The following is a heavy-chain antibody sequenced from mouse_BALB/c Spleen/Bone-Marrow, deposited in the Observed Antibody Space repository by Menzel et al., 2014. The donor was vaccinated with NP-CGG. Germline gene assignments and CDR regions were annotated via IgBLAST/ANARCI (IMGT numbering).Heavy chain of an antibody. V-gene: IGHV1S137*01. CDR1: GYTFXDYA. CDR3: ARSDGFDY. Sequence: VQLQESGAELVRPGVSVKISCKGSGYTFXDYALHWVKQSHAKSLEWIGIISTYYGDASYNQKFKGKATMTVDKSSSTAYMELARLTSEDSAIYYCARSDGFDYWGQGTTLTVSS. D-gene: IGHD2-3*01. J-gene: IGHJ2*01. CDR2: ISTYYGDA.